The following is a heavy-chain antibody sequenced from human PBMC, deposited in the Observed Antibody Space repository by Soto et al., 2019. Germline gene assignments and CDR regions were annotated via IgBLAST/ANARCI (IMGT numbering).Heavy chain of an antibody. Sequence: SETLSLTCAVSGYSISSGYYWGWIRQPPGKGLEWIGSIYHSGSTYYNPSLKSRVTISVDTSKNQFSLKLSSVTAADTAVYYCASSAIVGREVNTWFDPWGQGILVTVSS. D-gene: IGHD1-26*01. V-gene: IGHV4-38-2*01. CDR1: GYSISSGYY. CDR2: IYHSGST. CDR3: ASSAIVGREVNTWFDP. J-gene: IGHJ5*02.